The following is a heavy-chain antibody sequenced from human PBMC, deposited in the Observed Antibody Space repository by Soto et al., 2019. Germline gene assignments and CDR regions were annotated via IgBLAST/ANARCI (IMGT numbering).Heavy chain of an antibody. CDR2: IYPGDSDT. CDR1: GYSFTSYW. Sequence: GESLKISCQGSGYSFTSYWIGWVRQTPGKGLEWMGMIYPGDSDTRYSPSFQGQVTISADKSISAAFLQWSSLKASDTAMYYCVSPFDSSGCYDYWGQGTLVTVSS. CDR3: VSPFDSSGCYDY. V-gene: IGHV5-51*03. J-gene: IGHJ4*02. D-gene: IGHD6-19*01.